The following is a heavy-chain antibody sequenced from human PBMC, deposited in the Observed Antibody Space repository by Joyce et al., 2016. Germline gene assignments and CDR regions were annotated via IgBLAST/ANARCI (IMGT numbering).Heavy chain of an antibody. CDR3: ARGGIDYSYGMDV. Sequence: QLVESGGGLVKPGGSLRISCEVSGLTFSSSSMSWFRLAPGKGLEWVEAISGSSYYIFHADSLRGRFTVSRDNAKKTLYLQMNSLRVEDTAVYYCARGGIDYSYGMDVWGQGTTVTVSS. J-gene: IGHJ6*02. V-gene: IGHV3-21*01. CDR2: ISGSSYYI. CDR1: GLTFSSSS.